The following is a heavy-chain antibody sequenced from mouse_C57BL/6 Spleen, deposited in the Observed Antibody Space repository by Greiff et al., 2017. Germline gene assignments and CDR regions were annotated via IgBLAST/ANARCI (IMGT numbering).Heavy chain of an antibody. CDR1: GYTFTSYW. J-gene: IGHJ4*01. CDR2: IHPNSGST. D-gene: IGHD2-1*01. CDR3: ARDYGNYDYAMDY. V-gene: IGHV1-64*01. Sequence: QVQLQQPGAELVKPGASVKLSCKASGYTFTSYWMPWVKQRPGQGLEWIGMIHPNSGSTNYNEKFKSKAKLTVDKSSSTAYMQLSSLTSEDAAVYYCARDYGNYDYAMDYWGQGASVTVSS.